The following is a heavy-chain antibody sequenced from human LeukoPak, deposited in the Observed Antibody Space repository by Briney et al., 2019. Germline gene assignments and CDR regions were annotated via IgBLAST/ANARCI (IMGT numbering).Heavy chain of an antibody. CDR1: GYTFTGYY. CDR3: ARRIAGRLINDAFDI. D-gene: IGHD6-6*01. J-gene: IGHJ3*02. CDR2: INPYSGGT. Sequence: ASVKVSCKASGYTFTGYYMHWVRQAPGQGLEWMGWINPYSGGTHYALIFQDRVTMTRDTSISTAYMELSRLRSDDTAVYYCARRIAGRLINDAFDIWGQGTMVTVSS. V-gene: IGHV1-2*02.